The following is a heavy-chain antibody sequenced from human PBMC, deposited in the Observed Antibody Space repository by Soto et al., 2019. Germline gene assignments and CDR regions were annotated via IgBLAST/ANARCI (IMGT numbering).Heavy chain of an antibody. CDR1: GFTFSSYS. D-gene: IGHD5-18*01. CDR2: ISSSSSYI. J-gene: IGHJ4*02. Sequence: EVQLVESGGGLVKPGGSLRLSCAASGFTFSSYSMNWVRQAPGKGLEWVSSISSSSSYIYYADSVKGRFTISRDNAKNSLYLQMNSLKAEDTAVYYCARDQPGNSYAYGLRYWGQGTLVTVSS. CDR3: ARDQPGNSYAYGLRY. V-gene: IGHV3-21*01.